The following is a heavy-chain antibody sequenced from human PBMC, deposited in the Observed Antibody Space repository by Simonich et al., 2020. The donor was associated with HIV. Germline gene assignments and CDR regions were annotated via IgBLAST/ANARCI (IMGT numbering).Heavy chain of an antibody. V-gene: IGHV4-34*01. J-gene: IGHJ4*02. Sequence: QVQLQQWGAGLLKPSETLSLTCAVHGGSFMKYHWSWIRQPPGKGLEWIGEVNQSGSTTYNSSLKSRVTISVDTSKNQFSLKLSSMTAADTAVYYCARHKVDGIRFLEWLFSYYFDFWGQGTLVTVSS. CDR2: VNQSGST. CDR1: GGSFMKYH. CDR3: ARHKVDGIRFLEWLFSYYFDF. D-gene: IGHD3-3*01.